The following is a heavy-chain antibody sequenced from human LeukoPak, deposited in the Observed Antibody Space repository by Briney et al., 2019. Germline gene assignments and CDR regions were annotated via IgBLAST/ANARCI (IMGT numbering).Heavy chain of an antibody. CDR1: GFTFSNYP. CDR2: ISYDGSNK. J-gene: IGHJ4*02. D-gene: IGHD6-19*01. CDR3: AKNPSSGQFDY. V-gene: IGHV3-30-3*02. Sequence: GGSLRLSCAASGFTFSNYPMHWVRQAPGKGLEWVAVISYDGSNKYYADSVKGRFTISRDNSKNTLYLQMNSLRAEDTAVYYCAKNPSSGQFDYWGQGTLVTVSS.